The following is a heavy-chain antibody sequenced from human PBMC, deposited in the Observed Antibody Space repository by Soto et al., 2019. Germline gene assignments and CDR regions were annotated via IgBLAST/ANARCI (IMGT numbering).Heavy chain of an antibody. CDR2: INPNSGGT. CDR1: GYTFTGYY. V-gene: IGHV1-2*02. D-gene: IGHD3-22*01. J-gene: IGHJ4*02. Sequence: ASVKVSCKASGYTFTGYYMHWARQAPGQGLEWMGWINPNSGGTKSAQKFQGRVTMTRDTSISTAYMELSRLRSDDTAVYYCARRKGDYYDSSGYHYYFDYWGQGTLVTVSS. CDR3: ARRKGDYYDSSGYHYYFDY.